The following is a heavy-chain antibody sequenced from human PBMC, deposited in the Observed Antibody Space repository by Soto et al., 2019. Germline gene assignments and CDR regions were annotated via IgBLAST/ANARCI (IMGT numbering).Heavy chain of an antibody. Sequence: GGSLRLSCAASGFTFSSYAMSWVRQAPGKGLEWVSAISGSGGSTYYADSVKGRFTISRDNSKNALYLQMNSLRAEDTAVYYCAKAHIVVVFRPPNYFDYWGQGTLVTVSS. CDR3: AKAHIVVVFRPPNYFDY. CDR2: ISGSGGST. V-gene: IGHV3-23*01. D-gene: IGHD2-15*01. CDR1: GFTFSSYA. J-gene: IGHJ4*02.